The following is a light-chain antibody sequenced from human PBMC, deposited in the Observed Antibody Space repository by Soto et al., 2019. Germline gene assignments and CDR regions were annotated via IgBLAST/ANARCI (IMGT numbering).Light chain of an antibody. J-gene: IGKJ1*01. V-gene: IGKV1-5*03. Sequence: DIQMTQSPFPLSASFGNIVTITWPARQSNRSWVAWYQQKPGKAPKLLIYKASSLESGVPSRFSGSGSGTEFTLTISSLQPDDFATYYCQQYNSYSWTFGQGTKVEIK. CDR2: KAS. CDR3: QQYNSYSWT. CDR1: QSNRSW.